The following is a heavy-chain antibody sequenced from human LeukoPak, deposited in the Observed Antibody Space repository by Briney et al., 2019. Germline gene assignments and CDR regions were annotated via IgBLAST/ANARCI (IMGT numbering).Heavy chain of an antibody. J-gene: IGHJ5*02. CDR3: ARAGAYCSSTSCLGIWFDP. CDR2: IYYSGST. V-gene: IGHV4-39*01. CDR1: GGSISSSSYY. D-gene: IGHD2-2*01. Sequence: PSETLSLTCTVSGGSISSSSYYSGWIRQPPGKGLEWIGSIYYSGSTYYNPSLKSRVTISVDTSKNQFSLKLSSVTAADTAVYYCARAGAYCSSTSCLGIWFDPWGQGTLVTVSS.